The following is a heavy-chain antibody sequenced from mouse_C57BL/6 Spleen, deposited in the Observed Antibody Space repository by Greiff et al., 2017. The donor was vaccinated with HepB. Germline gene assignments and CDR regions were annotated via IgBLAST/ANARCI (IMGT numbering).Heavy chain of an antibody. D-gene: IGHD4-1*02. Sequence: EVNLVESGGDLVKPGGSLKLSCAASGFTFSSYGMSWVRQTPDKRLEWVATISSGGSYTYYPDSVKGRFTISRDNAKNTLYLQMSSLKSEDTAMYYCASTGTWGFAYWGQGTLVTVSA. J-gene: IGHJ3*01. V-gene: IGHV5-6*01. CDR2: ISSGGSYT. CDR3: ASTGTWGFAY. CDR1: GFTFSSYG.